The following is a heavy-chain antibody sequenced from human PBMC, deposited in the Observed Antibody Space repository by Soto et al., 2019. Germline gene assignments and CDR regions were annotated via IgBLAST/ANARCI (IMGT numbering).Heavy chain of an antibody. D-gene: IGHD3-3*01. CDR1: GGSFSGYY. J-gene: IGHJ6*03. V-gene: IGHV4-34*01. CDR3: AGILDYYYDMDV. CDR2: INHSGST. Sequence: SETLSLTCAVYGGSFSGYYWSWSRQPPGKGLEWIGEINHSGSTNYNPSLKSRVTISVDTSKNQFSLKLTSVTAADTAVYFCAGILDYYYDMDVWGKGTTVTVSS.